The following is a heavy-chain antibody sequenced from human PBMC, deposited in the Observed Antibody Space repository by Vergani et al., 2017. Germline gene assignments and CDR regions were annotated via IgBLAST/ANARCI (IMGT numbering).Heavy chain of an antibody. CDR2: ISSSSSFI. CDR3: AVDVGDCSSTRYPLDYGMDV. J-gene: IGHJ6*02. CDR1: GFTFSSYS. V-gene: IGHV3-21*01. D-gene: IGHD2-2*01. Sequence: EVQLVESGGGLVKPGGSLRLSCAASGFTFSSYSMNWVRQAPGKGLEWVSSISSSSSFIYYADSVKGRFTISRDNTKNSLYMQMNSLTAEDTAVYYCAVDVGDCSSTRYPLDYGMDVWGQGTTVTVSS.